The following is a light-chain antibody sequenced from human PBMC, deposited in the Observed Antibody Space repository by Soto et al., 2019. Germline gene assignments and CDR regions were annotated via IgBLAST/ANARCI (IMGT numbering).Light chain of an antibody. Sequence: DIPMTQSPSTLSASVGDRVTITCRASQNIDSWLAWYQQKPGKAPKLLIYKASNLESGVPSRFSGGGSGTEFTLTISSLQPDDLATFYCQQYYSYSYTFGQGTKLEI. CDR2: KAS. J-gene: IGKJ2*01. V-gene: IGKV1-5*03. CDR1: QNIDSW. CDR3: QQYYSYSYT.